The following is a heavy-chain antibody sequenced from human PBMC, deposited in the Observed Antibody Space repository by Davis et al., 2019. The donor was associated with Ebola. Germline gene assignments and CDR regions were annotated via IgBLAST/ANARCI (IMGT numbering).Heavy chain of an antibody. CDR2: INAGNGNT. V-gene: IGHV1-3*01. J-gene: IGHJ4*02. Sequence: ASVKVSCKASGYTFTSYAMHWVRQAPGQRLEWMGWINAGNGNTKYSQKFQGRVTITRDTSASTAYMELSSLRSEDTAVYYCATGVGLTTIFDYWGQGTLVTVSS. CDR3: ATGVGLTTIFDY. D-gene: IGHD5-12*01. CDR1: GYTFTSYA.